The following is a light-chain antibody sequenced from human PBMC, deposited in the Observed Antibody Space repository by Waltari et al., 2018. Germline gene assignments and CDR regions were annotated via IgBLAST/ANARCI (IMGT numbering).Light chain of an antibody. CDR3: YSYAGASTYV. V-gene: IGLV2-23*02. CDR2: EVD. J-gene: IGLJ1*01. Sequence: QSALTQPASVSGSPGQSITISCTGTRSDIGSFNLVSWYQQHPGKAPKLLIYEVDKRPSGVSDRFSGSKSGNTASLTISGLQAEDETDYYGYSYAGASTYVFGTGTKVTVL. CDR1: RSDIGSFNL.